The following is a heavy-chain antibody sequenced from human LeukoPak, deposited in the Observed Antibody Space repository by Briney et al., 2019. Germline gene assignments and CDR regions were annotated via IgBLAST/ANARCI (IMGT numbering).Heavy chain of an antibody. Sequence: GGSLRLSCAASGFTFSSYAMHWVRQAPGKGLEWVAVISYDGSNKYYADSVKGRFTISRDNAKNSLYLQMNSLRAEDTAVYYCATDPDRDYYYYGMDVWGQGTTVTVSS. CDR3: ATDPDRDYYYYGMDV. D-gene: IGHD1-14*01. CDR2: ISYDGSNK. V-gene: IGHV3-30-3*01. CDR1: GFTFSSYA. J-gene: IGHJ6*02.